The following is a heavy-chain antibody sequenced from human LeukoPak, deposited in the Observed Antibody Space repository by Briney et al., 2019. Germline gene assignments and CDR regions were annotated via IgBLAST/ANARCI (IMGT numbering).Heavy chain of an antibody. J-gene: IGHJ4*02. D-gene: IGHD3-3*01. V-gene: IGHV3-21*01. Sequence: GGSLRLSCAASGFTFSSYSMNCVRQAPGKGLEWVSSISSSSSYIYYADSVKGRFTISRDNAKNSLYLQMNSLRAEDTAVYYCARAGFLEWSPSPIYYFDYWGQGTLVTVSS. CDR1: GFTFSSYS. CDR3: ARAGFLEWSPSPIYYFDY. CDR2: ISSSSSYI.